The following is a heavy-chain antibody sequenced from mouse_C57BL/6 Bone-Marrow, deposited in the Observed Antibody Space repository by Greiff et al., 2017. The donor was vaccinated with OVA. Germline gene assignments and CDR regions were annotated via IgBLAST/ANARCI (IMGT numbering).Heavy chain of an antibody. CDR3: AGSIYYYGSSPFAMDY. CDR2: ITHSGET. CDR1: GFPITSGYY. D-gene: IGHD1-1*01. Sequence: QVQLQQSGPGLVKPSQSLFLTCSITGFPITSGYYWIWIRQSPGKPLEWMGYITHSGETFYNPSLQSPISITRETSKNQFFLQLNSVTTEDTAMYYCAGSIYYYGSSPFAMDYWGQGTSVTVSS. J-gene: IGHJ4*01. V-gene: IGHV12-3*01.